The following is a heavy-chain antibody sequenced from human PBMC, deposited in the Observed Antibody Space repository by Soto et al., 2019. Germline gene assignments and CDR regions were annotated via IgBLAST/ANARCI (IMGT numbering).Heavy chain of an antibody. J-gene: IGHJ6*02. CDR2: IVVGSGNT. V-gene: IGHV1-58*01. Sequence: ASVKVSCKASGFTFTSSAVQWVRQARGQRLEWIGWIVVGSGNTNYAQKFQERVTITRDMSTSTAYMELSSLRSEDTAVYYCAARGTTVTTRDYYGMDVWGQGTTVTVSS. CDR1: GFTFTSSA. D-gene: IGHD4-17*01. CDR3: AARGTTVTTRDYYGMDV.